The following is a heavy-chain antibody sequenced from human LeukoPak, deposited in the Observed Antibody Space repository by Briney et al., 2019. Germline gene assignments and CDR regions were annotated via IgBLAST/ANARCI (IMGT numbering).Heavy chain of an antibody. V-gene: IGHV3-23*01. Sequence: PGGSLRLSCAACGFPFSTYAMNWVRQAPGKGLEWVSVITGSGGFTQYADSVKGRFTISRDNSKNTVYLQMNSLRVEDTALYYCVRSLGYWGQGTLVTVSS. CDR3: VRSLGY. CDR2: ITGSGGFT. J-gene: IGHJ4*02. CDR1: GFPFSTYA.